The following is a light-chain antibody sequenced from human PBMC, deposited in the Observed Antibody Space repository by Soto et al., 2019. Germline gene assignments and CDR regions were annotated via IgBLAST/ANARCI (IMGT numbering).Light chain of an antibody. Sequence: DIPMTPPPLALPVTLGQTASISCRSRQSLVHYDGNNYLSWFQQRPGQPPRLLIYKVSARISGVPDRFSGSGAGTDFALTISRVEAEDVGVYYCMQATQSPWTFGQGTKVDIK. CDR3: MQATQSPWT. CDR2: KVS. J-gene: IGKJ1*01. V-gene: IGKV2-24*01. CDR1: QSLVHYDGNNY.